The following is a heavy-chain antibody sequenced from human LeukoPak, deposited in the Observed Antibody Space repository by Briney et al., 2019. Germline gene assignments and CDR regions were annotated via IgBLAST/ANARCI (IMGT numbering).Heavy chain of an antibody. CDR2: VSPRSGDT. CDR1: GYSFTDYY. J-gene: IGHJ4*02. V-gene: IGHV1-2*02. CDR3: ARGREIHGGSDTKLDDY. Sequence: ASVKVSCKASGYSFTDYYMHWVRQAPGQGLEWMGWVSPRSGDTSYAQKFQGRVTMTRDTSINTVDMDLSGLTSDDTAVFYCARGREIHGGSDTKLDDYWGQGTLVTVSS. D-gene: IGHD3-10*01.